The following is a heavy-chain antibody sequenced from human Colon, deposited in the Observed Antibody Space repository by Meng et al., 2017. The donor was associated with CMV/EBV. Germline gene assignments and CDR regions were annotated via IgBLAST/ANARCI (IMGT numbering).Heavy chain of an antibody. J-gene: IGHJ4*02. Sequence: SCTVSGFSFSTSTYYWAWIRQPPGRGLEWIGSIYFRGSTYYNPSLKSRVAMSLDTSKNQFSLRLSSVTAADTAVYYCARVGDSAYKDWGQGTLVTVSS. CDR2: IYFRGST. V-gene: IGHV4-39*07. D-gene: IGHD1-14*01. CDR1: GFSFSTSTYY. CDR3: ARVGDSAYKD.